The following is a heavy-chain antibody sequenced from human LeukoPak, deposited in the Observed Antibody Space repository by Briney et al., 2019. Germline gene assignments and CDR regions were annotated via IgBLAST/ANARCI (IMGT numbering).Heavy chain of an antibody. Sequence: SETLSLTCTVSGGSISSYYWSWIRQPAGKGLEWIGRIYTSGSTNYNPSLKSRVTMSVDTSKNQFSLKLSSVTAADTAVHYCARDGGYCGGDCFVDVWGKGTTVTVSS. CDR1: GGSISSYY. CDR3: ARDGGYCGGDCFVDV. V-gene: IGHV4-4*07. CDR2: IYTSGST. D-gene: IGHD2-21*02. J-gene: IGHJ6*04.